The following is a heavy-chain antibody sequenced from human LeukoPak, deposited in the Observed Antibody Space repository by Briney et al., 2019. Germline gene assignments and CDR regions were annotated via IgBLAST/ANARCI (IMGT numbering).Heavy chain of an antibody. CDR2: IKSKIGGGTT. D-gene: IGHD1-26*01. CDR3: ITDAWSGSYDY. V-gene: IGHV3-15*01. Sequence: GGSLRLSCAASGFTFTNAWMSWVRQTPGKGLEWVGRIKSKIGGGTTDYAAHVKGRFNISRDDSKNTLYLQMNSLKTEDTAVYYCITDAWSGSYDYWGQGTLVTVSS. J-gene: IGHJ4*02. CDR1: GFTFTNAW.